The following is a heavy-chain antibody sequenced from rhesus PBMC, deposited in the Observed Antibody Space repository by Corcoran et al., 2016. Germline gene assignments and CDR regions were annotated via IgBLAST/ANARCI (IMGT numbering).Heavy chain of an antibody. J-gene: IGHJ1*01. V-gene: IGHV1-180*01. CDR3: ATETSSAEYLEF. CDR1: GYTFPSYY. Sequence: QVQLVQSGAEIKQPGASVKLSCRASGYTFPSYYIHGVRQTPGQGLEWKGLTYPYNGNRGNAQRFQGRVAFTSGPSTGTGYMELSSLKSEDTAVYYCATETSSAEYLEFWGQGALVTVSS. CDR2: TYPYNGNR.